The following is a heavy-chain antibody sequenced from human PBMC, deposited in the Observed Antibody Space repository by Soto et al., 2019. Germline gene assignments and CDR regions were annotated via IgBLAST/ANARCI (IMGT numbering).Heavy chain of an antibody. D-gene: IGHD2-15*01. CDR2: ISGSGGNT. CDR1: GFTFSNYA. V-gene: IGHV3-23*01. J-gene: IGHJ4*02. Sequence: EVQLLESGGGLVQPGGSLRLSCAASGFTFSNYAMSWVRQAPGQGLEWVSAISGSGGNTYYADSVKGRFTISRDQSKKTLYLQMSSLRAEATAVYYCAKDKWAGVGSCFDDWGQGTLVTVSS. CDR3: AKDKWAGVGSCFDD.